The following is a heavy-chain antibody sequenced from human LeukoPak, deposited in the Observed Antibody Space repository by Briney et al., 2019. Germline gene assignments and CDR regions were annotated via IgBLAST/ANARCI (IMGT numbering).Heavy chain of an antibody. V-gene: IGHV3-30-3*01. CDR2: ISYDGSNK. CDR3: ARDLSDIVVVPAAIQGYYYYGMDV. CDR1: GFTFSSYA. J-gene: IGHJ6*02. Sequence: QPGRSLRLSCAASGFTFSSYAMHWVRQAPGKGLEWVAVISYDGSNKHYADSVKGRFTISRDNSKNTLYLQMNSLRAEDTAVYYCARDLSDIVVVPAAIQGYYYYGMDVWGQGTTVTVSS. D-gene: IGHD2-2*01.